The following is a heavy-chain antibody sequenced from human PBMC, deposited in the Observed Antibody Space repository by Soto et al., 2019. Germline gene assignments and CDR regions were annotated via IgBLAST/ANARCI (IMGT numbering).Heavy chain of an antibody. V-gene: IGHV3-33*01. CDR3: AREVQLGPYFDY. J-gene: IGHJ4*02. Sequence: SLRLSCAASGFTFSSYGMHWVRQAPGKGLEWVAVIWYDGSNKYYADSVKGRFTISRDNSKNTLYLQMNSLRAEDTAVYYCAREVQLGPYFDYWGQGTLVTVSS. CDR1: GFTFSSYG. CDR2: IWYDGSNK. D-gene: IGHD6-6*01.